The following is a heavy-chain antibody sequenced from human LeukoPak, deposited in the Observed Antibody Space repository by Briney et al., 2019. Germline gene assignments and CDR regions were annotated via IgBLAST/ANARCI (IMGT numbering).Heavy chain of an antibody. D-gene: IGHD3-22*01. J-gene: IGHJ4*02. CDR3: ARDRDYYDSGGYYFDY. V-gene: IGHV3-21*01. CDR1: GFTFSSYT. CDR2: ISGRRDYI. Sequence: PGGSLRLSCAASGFTFSSYTINWVRQAPGRGLEWVSSISGRRDYIYYADSVKGRFTISRDNAKNSLYLRMNSLRAEDTAVYFCARDRDYYDSGGYYFDYWGQGTLVTVSS.